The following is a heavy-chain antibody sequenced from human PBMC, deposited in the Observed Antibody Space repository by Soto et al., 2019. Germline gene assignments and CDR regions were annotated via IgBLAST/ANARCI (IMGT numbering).Heavy chain of an antibody. J-gene: IGHJ6*02. CDR3: ARARTDAEGFDYYYGMDV. D-gene: IGHD3-10*01. V-gene: IGHV4-4*02. CDR1: GGSISNNDW. CDR2: IYHGGST. Sequence: SETLSLTCTVSGGSISNNDWWSWVRQPPGKTLEWIGDIYHGGSTNYNPALKSRITISTDKSENQFSLRLTSATAADTAVYYCARARTDAEGFDYYYGMDVWGQGATVTVSS.